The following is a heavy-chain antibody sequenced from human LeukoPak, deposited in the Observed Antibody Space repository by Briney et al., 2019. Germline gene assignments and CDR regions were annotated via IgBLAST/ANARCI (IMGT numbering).Heavy chain of an antibody. D-gene: IGHD3-22*01. CDR1: GFTFRRYD. CDR2: IANDGRNE. CDR3: AKDLSTYYHDSRTPDY. V-gene: IGHV3-30*04. Sequence: GGSLRLSCVASGFTFRRYDMHWVRQAPGKGLEWVAVIANDGRNEIYADSVKGRFTISRDNSKNTLYLQMNSLRAEDTAVYYCAKDLSTYYHDSRTPDYWGQGTLVTVSS. J-gene: IGHJ4*02.